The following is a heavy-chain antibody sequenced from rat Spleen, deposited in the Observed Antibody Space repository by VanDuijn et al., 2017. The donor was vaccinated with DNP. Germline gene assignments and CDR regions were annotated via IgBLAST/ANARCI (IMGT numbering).Heavy chain of an antibody. Sequence: EVQLVESGGGLVQPGRSLKLSCVASGFTFSSYWMYWIRQAPGKGLEWVPSINTDGDSTYYRDSVKGRFTISRDNGESSLYLQMDSLRSEDTATYYCTTDFERGYWGQGVMVTVSS. J-gene: IGHJ2*01. D-gene: IGHD1-11*01. CDR3: TTDFERGY. CDR2: INTDGDST. V-gene: IGHV5-58*01. CDR1: GFTFSSYW.